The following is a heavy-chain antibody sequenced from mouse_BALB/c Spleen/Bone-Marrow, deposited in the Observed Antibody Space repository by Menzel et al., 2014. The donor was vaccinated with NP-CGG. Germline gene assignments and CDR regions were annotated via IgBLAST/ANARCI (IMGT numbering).Heavy chain of an antibody. J-gene: IGHJ2*01. CDR3: ARERTGFDY. Sequence: EVQLVESGGGLVQPGGSRKLSCAASGFTFSYFGMHWVRQAPEKGLEWVAYVSSGSSIIYYADTVKGRFTISRDNPKNTLFLQMTSLRSEDTAVYYCARERTGFDYWGQGTTLTVSS. CDR1: GFTFSYFG. V-gene: IGHV5-17*02. D-gene: IGHD4-1*01. CDR2: VSSGSSII.